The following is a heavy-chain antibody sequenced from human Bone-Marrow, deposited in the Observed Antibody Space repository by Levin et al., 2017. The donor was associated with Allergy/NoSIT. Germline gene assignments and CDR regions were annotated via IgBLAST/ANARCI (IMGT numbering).Heavy chain of an antibody. CDR1: GFDFSDFA. J-gene: IGHJ4*02. D-gene: IGHD1-26*01. CDR2: IWYDGTDK. Sequence: GESLKISCAASGFDFSDFAMHWVRQAPGKGLEWVAVIWYDGTDKYYVDSVKGRFTISRDNSKDTLYLQMNSLSAEDTAVYYCARAPSKVGATHELDCWGQGTLVSVSS. CDR3: ARAPSKVGATHELDC. V-gene: IGHV3-33*01.